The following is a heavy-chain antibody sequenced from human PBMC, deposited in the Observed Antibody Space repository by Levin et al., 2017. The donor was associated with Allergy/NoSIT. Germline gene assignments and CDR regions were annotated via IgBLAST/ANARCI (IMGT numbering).Heavy chain of an antibody. CDR1: GFTFSNYG. J-gene: IGHJ5*02. V-gene: IGHV3-33*01. Sequence: GGSLRLSCAASGFTFSNYGLHWVRQAPGKGLEWVAVTWYDESKTYYADSVKGRFTISRDNSKNKLYLQMNDLRVEDTAVYYCTRDPSPYSNYVANWFDHWGQGTLVTVSS. CDR3: TRDPSPYSNYVANWFDH. CDR2: TWYDESKT. D-gene: IGHD4-11*01.